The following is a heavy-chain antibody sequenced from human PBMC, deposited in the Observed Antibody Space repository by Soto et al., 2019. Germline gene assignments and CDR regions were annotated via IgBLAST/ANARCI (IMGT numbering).Heavy chain of an antibody. CDR1: GGSFSGYY. D-gene: IGHD3-9*01. CDR3: ARDREILTGYYRGSHDAYDI. J-gene: IGHJ3*02. V-gene: IGHV4-34*01. Sequence: PSETLSLTCAVYGGSFSGYYWSWIRQPPGKGLEWIGEINHSGSTNYNPSLKSRVTISVDTSKSQFSLKLSSVTAADTAVYYCARDREILTGYYRGSHDAYDIWGQGTMVTVSS. CDR2: INHSGST.